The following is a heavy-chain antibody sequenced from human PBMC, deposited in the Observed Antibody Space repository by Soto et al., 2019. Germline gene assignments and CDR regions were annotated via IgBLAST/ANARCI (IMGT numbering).Heavy chain of an antibody. Sequence: GGSLRLSCAASGFTFSSYAMSWVRQAPGKGLEWVSAISGSGGSTYYADSVKGRFTITRDNSKNTLYRQMNSLRDEDAAVYFCAKGPQVNDAFDNWGQGTMVTVSS. CDR3: AKGPQVNDAFDN. V-gene: IGHV3-23*01. CDR2: ISGSGGST. J-gene: IGHJ3*02. CDR1: GFTFSSYA.